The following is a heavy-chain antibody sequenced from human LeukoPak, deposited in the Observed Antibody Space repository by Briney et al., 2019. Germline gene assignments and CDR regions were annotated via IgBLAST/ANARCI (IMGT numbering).Heavy chain of an antibody. Sequence: ASVKVSCKLSGNTLRELPIQWVRQAGEKGLEWMAGFDPENAEIVYAQKFQGRVTMTEDTSTNTAYMELTSLTSDDTALYYCATWVSDFWSGFDYWGQGTQVTVSS. CDR2: FDPENAEI. CDR3: ATWVSDFWSGFDY. CDR1: GNTLRELP. V-gene: IGHV1-24*01. D-gene: IGHD3-3*01. J-gene: IGHJ4*02.